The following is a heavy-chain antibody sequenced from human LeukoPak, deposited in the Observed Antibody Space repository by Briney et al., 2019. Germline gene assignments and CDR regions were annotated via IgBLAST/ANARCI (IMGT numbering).Heavy chain of an antibody. CDR2: ISYDGRNK. D-gene: IGHD2-2*01. Sequence: AGGSLRLSCAASGFTFNNYGMHWVRQAPGKGLEWVAVISYDGRNKHYPDSVKGRFTISRDISTDTLRLQMDSLRTEDTAVYYCAKGPLRGTAAAIDYWGQGALVTVSS. J-gene: IGHJ4*02. CDR3: AKGPLRGTAAAIDY. V-gene: IGHV3-30*18. CDR1: GFTFNNYG.